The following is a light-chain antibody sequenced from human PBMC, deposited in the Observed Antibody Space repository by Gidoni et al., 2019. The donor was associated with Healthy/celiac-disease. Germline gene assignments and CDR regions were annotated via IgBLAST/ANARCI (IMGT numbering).Light chain of an antibody. CDR1: QDIGYY. CDR3: QQYDNLLIT. CDR2: DAS. J-gene: IGKJ5*01. Sequence: DIQMTQSPSSLSASVGDRVTIPCQAMQDIGYYLNWYQQKPGKAPKLLIYDASNLETGVPSRFSGGKSGTDFTFTISSLQPEVIATYYCQQYDNLLITFGQGTRLEIK. V-gene: IGKV1-33*01.